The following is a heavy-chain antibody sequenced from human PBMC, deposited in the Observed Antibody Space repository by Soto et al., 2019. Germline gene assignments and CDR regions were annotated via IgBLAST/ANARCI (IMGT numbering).Heavy chain of an antibody. CDR1: GGFISNGDYH. CDR3: AREGGYDSPHGC. Sequence: PSETLSLTCTVSGGFISNGDYHWSWIRQPPGKGLEWIGYTYPSGSTYYNASLRSRVTISIDASKNQFSLKLNSVTAADTAVYYYAREGGYDSPHGCWGQGTLVTVSS. J-gene: IGHJ4*02. D-gene: IGHD5-12*01. V-gene: IGHV4-30-4*01. CDR2: TYPSGST.